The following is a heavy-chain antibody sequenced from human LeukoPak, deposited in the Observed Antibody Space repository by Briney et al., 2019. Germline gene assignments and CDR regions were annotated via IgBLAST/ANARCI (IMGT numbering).Heavy chain of an antibody. CDR3: ARGAPVAADESGSFDY. V-gene: IGHV1-18*01. CDR2: ISAYNGNT. CDR1: GYTFTSYG. Sequence: ASVKVSCKASGYTFTSYGISWVRQAPGQGLEWMGWISAYNGNTNYAQKLQGRVTMTTDTSTSTAYMELRSLRSDDTAVYYCARGAPVAADESGSFDYWGQGTLVTVSS. J-gene: IGHJ4*01. D-gene: IGHD6-19*01.